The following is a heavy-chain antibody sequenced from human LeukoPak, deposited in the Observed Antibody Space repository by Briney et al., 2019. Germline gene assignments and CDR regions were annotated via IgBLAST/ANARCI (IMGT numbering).Heavy chain of an antibody. CDR2: ISSSSSYI. CDR1: GFTFSSYS. Sequence: GGSLRLSCAASGFTFSSYSINWVRQLPGKGLEWVSSISSSSSYIYYADALKRRFTISRDNAKNSLYLQMNSLRAEDTAVYYCARDLHGTSLFDNDAFDIWGQGTMVTVSS. V-gene: IGHV3-21*01. J-gene: IGHJ3*02. CDR3: ARDLHGTSLFDNDAFDI. D-gene: IGHD2-2*01.